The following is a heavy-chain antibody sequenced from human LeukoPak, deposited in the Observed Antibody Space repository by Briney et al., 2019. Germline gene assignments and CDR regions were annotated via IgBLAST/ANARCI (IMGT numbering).Heavy chain of an antibody. J-gene: IGHJ4*02. Sequence: SETLSLTCTVSGGSISSFYWSWIRQPPGKGLEWIGSIYYSGSTNYNPSLKSRVTISVDTSKNQFSLKLSSVTAADTAVYYCARADNTRVDTAMVTDDYWGQGTLVTVSS. CDR1: GGSISSFY. D-gene: IGHD5-18*01. CDR3: ARADNTRVDTAMVTDDY. CDR2: IYYSGST. V-gene: IGHV4-59*12.